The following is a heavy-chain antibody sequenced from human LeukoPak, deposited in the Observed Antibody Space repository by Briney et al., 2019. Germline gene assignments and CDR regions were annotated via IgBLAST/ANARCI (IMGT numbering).Heavy chain of an antibody. Sequence: ASVKVSCKASGYTFTGYYMHWVQQAPGQGLEWMGWINPNSGGTNYAQKFQGRVTMTRGTSISTAYMELSRLRSDDTAVYYCARDSHYYDSSGYYYDYGNYYYYMDVWGKGTTVTVSS. CDR3: ARDSHYYDSSGYYYDYGNYYYYMDV. V-gene: IGHV1-2*02. CDR1: GYTFTGYY. J-gene: IGHJ6*03. CDR2: INPNSGGT. D-gene: IGHD3-22*01.